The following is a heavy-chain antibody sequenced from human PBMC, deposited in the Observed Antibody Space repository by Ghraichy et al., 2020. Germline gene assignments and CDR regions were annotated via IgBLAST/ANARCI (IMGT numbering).Heavy chain of an antibody. CDR1: GDSVSSNSAA. V-gene: IGHV6-1*01. Sequence: SQTLSLTCAISGDSVSSNSAAWNWIRQSPSRGLEWLGRTYYRSKWYNDYAVSMKSRITINPDTSKNQFSLQLNSVTPEDTAVYYCARADTAMGTGGYYFDYWGQGTLVTVSS. D-gene: IGHD5-18*01. J-gene: IGHJ4*02. CDR2: TYYRSKWYN. CDR3: ARADTAMGTGGYYFDY.